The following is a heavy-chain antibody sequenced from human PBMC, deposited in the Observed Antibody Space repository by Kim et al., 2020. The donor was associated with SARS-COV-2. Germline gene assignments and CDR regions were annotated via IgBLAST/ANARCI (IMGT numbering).Heavy chain of an antibody. D-gene: IGHD2-15*01. Sequence: ASVKVSCKASGYTFTSYAMNWVRQAPGQGLEWMGWINTNTGNPTYARGFTGRFVFSLDTSVSTAYLQISSLKAEDTAVYYCARGQRYCSGGSCYAPPGGYWGQGTLVTVSS. J-gene: IGHJ4*02. CDR2: INTNTGNP. CDR1: GYTFTSYA. V-gene: IGHV7-4-1*02. CDR3: ARGQRYCSGGSCYAPPGGY.